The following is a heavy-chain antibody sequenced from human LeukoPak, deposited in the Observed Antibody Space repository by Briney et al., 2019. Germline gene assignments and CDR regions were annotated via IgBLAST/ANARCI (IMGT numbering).Heavy chain of an antibody. Sequence: GGSLRLSCAASGFTFSAYGMHWVRQAPGKGLEWVAFIQFDGSNKYYADSVKGRFTISRDNSKNTLYLQMNSLRAEDTAVYYCAKDHFVYSSGYFDYWGQGTLVTVSS. D-gene: IGHD3-22*01. CDR1: GFTFSAYG. CDR2: IQFDGSNK. CDR3: AKDHFVYSSGYFDY. J-gene: IGHJ4*02. V-gene: IGHV3-30*02.